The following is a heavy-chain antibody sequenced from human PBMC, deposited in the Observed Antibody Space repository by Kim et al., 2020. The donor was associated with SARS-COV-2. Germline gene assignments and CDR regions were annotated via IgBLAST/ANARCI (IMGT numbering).Heavy chain of an antibody. V-gene: IGHV3-11*01. CDR3: ARDTLPPSSSYNY. CDR2: STSSGNAN. Sequence: GGSLRLSCVASGFTFSDYYMSWIRQAPGKGLEWVSYSTSSGNANYYVDPVKGRFTISRDNARNSLYLQMNSLRAEDTAVYYCARDTLPPSSSYNYWGQGTLVTVSS. D-gene: IGHD6-13*01. J-gene: IGHJ4*02. CDR1: GFTFSDYY.